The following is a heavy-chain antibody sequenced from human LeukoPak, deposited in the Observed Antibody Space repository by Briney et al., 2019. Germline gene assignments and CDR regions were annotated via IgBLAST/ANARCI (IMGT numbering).Heavy chain of an antibody. V-gene: IGHV4-4*07. J-gene: IGHJ5*02. Sequence: SETLSLTCTVSGGSISSYYWSWIRQPAGKGLEWIGRIYTSGSTNYNLSLKSRVTMSVDTSKNQFSLKLSSVTAADTAVYYCAREGYYDILTGHPGIDPWGQGTLVTVSS. CDR2: IYTSGST. D-gene: IGHD3-9*01. CDR1: GGSISSYY. CDR3: AREGYYDILTGHPGIDP.